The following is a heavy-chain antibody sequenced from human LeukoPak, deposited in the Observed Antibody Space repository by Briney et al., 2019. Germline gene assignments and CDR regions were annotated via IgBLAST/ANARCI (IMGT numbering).Heavy chain of an antibody. CDR2: IKSKTDGGTT. D-gene: IGHD6-19*01. J-gene: IGHJ4*02. CDR3: TTAVKYTSGWFYFDY. Sequence: GGSLRLSCAASGFTFSNAWMTWVRQAPGKGLEWVGRIKSKTDGGTTDYAAPLEDRFTISRDDSKNTLYLQMNSLKTEDTAVYYCTTAVKYTSGWFYFDYWGQGTLVTVSS. V-gene: IGHV3-15*01. CDR1: GFTFSNAW.